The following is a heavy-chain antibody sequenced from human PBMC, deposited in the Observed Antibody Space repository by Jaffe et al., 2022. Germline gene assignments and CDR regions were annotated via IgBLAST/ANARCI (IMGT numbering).Heavy chain of an antibody. V-gene: IGHV3-9*01. Sequence: EVQLVESGGGLVQPGRSLRLSCAASGFTFDDYAMHWVRQAPGKGLEWVSGISWNSGSIGYADSVKGRFTISRDNAKNSLYLQMNSLRAEDTALYYCAKDIRVVAAPGYFDYWGQGTLVTVSS. J-gene: IGHJ4*02. D-gene: IGHD2-15*01. CDR2: ISWNSGSI. CDR1: GFTFDDYA. CDR3: AKDIRVVAAPGYFDY.